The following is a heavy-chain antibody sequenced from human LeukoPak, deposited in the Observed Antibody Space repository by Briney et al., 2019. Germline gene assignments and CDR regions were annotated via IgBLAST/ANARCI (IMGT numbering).Heavy chain of an antibody. V-gene: IGHV4-39*07. D-gene: IGHD6-13*01. CDR2: IYYSGST. CDR3: ARAFVWYGYFDY. Sequence: SETLSLTCTVSGGSISSSSYYWGWIRQPPGKGLEWIGSIYYSGSTYYNPSLKSRVTISVDTSKNQFSLKLSSVTAEDTAVYYCARAFVWYGYFDYWGQGTLVTVSS. J-gene: IGHJ4*02. CDR1: GGSISSSSYY.